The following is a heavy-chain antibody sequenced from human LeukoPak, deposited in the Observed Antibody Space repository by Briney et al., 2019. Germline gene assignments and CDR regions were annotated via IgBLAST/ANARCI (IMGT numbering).Heavy chain of an antibody. V-gene: IGHV3-53*01. CDR2: IYSGGST. CDR1: GFTVSSNY. D-gene: IGHD3-10*01. CDR3: ARLITMVRGVIMGVDY. Sequence: GGSLRLSCAASGFTVSSNYMSWVRQAPGKGLEWVSVIYSGGSTYYADSVKGRFTISRDNSKNTLYLQMNSLRAEDTAVYYCARLITMVRGVIMGVDYWGQGTLVTVSS. J-gene: IGHJ4*02.